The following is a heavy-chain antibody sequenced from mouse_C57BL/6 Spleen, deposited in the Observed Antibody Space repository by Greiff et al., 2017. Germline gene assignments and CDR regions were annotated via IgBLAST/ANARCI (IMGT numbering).Heavy chain of an antibody. Sequence: EVMLVESGGDLVKPGGSLKLSCAASGFTFSSYGMSWVRQTPDKRLEWVATISSGGSYTYYPDSVKGRFTISRDNAKNTLYLQMSSLKSEDTAMYYCARHDGYYAMDDWGQGTSVTVSS. J-gene: IGHJ4*01. CDR2: ISSGGSYT. CDR3: ARHDGYYAMDD. CDR1: GFTFSSYG. D-gene: IGHD2-3*01. V-gene: IGHV5-6*02.